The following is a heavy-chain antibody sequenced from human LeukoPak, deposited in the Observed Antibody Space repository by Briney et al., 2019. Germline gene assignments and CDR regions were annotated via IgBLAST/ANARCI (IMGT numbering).Heavy chain of an antibody. CDR1: GFTFTDHY. V-gene: IGHV3-23*01. J-gene: IGHJ4*02. D-gene: IGHD2-2*01. Sequence: PGGSLRLSCAASGFTFTDHYMSWVRQAPGKGLEWVSAISGSGGSTYYADSVKGRFTISRDNSKNTLYLQMNSLRAEDTAVYYCAKDSSTYLPYYFDYWGQGTLVTVSS. CDR3: AKDSSTYLPYYFDY. CDR2: ISGSGGST.